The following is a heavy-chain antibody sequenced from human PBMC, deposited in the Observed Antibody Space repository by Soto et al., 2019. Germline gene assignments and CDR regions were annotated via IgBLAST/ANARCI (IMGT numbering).Heavy chain of an antibody. Sequence: ASVKVSCEAFGYSFTSADINWVRQTTGQGLEWMGWINPNTGNAGYAQKFQGRVTMTRDTAVNTAYMELTSLTSDDTAVYFCATDVVGTTDRFDPWGQGTLVTVSS. D-gene: IGHD1-7*01. CDR3: ATDVVGTTDRFDP. J-gene: IGHJ5*02. V-gene: IGHV1-8*01. CDR2: INPNTGNA. CDR1: GYSFTSAD.